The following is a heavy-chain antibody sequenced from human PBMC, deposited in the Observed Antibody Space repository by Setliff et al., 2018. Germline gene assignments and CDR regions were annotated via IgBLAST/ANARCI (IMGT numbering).Heavy chain of an antibody. V-gene: IGHV3-23*01. Sequence: LRLSCAASGFTFSSSAMAWVRQAPGKGLEWVSAISSTITSTYYADSVKGRFTISRDNSKNMLYLQMNSLRAEDTAVYYCVRDLHFGSGTSPFDYYYGMDVWGQGTTVTVSS. CDR2: ISSTITST. CDR1: GFTFSSSA. J-gene: IGHJ6*02. D-gene: IGHD3-10*01. CDR3: VRDLHFGSGTSPFDYYYGMDV.